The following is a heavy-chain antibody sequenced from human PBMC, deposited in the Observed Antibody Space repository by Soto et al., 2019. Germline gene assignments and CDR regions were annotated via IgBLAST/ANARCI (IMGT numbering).Heavy chain of an antibody. CDR2: ISGSGGST. V-gene: IGHV3-23*01. Sequence: PGGSLRLSCAASGFTFSSYAMSWVRQAPGKGLEWVSAISGSGGSTYYADSVKGRFTISRDNSKNTLYLQMNSLRAEDTAVYYCAKYELNDFWSGYPIPGWFDPWGQGTLVTVS. J-gene: IGHJ5*02. D-gene: IGHD3-3*01. CDR3: AKYELNDFWSGYPIPGWFDP. CDR1: GFTFSSYA.